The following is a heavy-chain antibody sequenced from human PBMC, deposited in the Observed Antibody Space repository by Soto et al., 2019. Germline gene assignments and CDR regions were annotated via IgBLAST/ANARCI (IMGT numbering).Heavy chain of an antibody. V-gene: IGHV6-1*01. J-gene: IGHJ3*02. Sequence: SQTLSLTCAISGDSVSSNSAAWNWIRQSPSRGLEWLGRTYYRSKWYNDYAVSVKSRITINPDTSKNQISLQLNSVTPEDTAAYYWARDGPWGYCSSTSCHTIHDAFDIRGEGTMVTVTS. CDR2: TYYRSKWYN. CDR3: ARDGPWGYCSSTSCHTIHDAFDI. D-gene: IGHD2-2*02. CDR1: GDSVSSNSAA.